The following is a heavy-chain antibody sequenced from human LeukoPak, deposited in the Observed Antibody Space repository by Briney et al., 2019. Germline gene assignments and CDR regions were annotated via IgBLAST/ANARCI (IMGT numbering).Heavy chain of an antibody. Sequence: PSETLSLTCAVYGGSFSGYYWSWIRQPPGKGLEWIGEINHSGSTNYNPSLKSRVTISVDTSKNQFSLKLSSVTAADTAVYYCARGMGIAVAGQVGATSGYDYRGQGTLVTVSS. D-gene: IGHD6-19*01. J-gene: IGHJ4*02. CDR2: INHSGST. V-gene: IGHV4-34*01. CDR3: ARGMGIAVAGQVGATSGYDY. CDR1: GGSFSGYY.